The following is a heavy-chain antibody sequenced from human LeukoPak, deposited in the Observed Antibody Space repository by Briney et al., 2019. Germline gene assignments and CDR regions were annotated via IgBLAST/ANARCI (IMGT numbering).Heavy chain of an antibody. D-gene: IGHD3-10*01. CDR1: GGTFSSYT. V-gene: IGHV7-4-1*02. CDR3: ARVEGYYGSGSHFDY. Sequence: ASVKVSCKASGGTFSSYTISWVRQAPGQGLEWMGWINTNTGNPTYAQGFTGRVVFSLDTSVSTAYLQISSLKAEDTAVYYCARVEGYYGSGSHFDYWGQGTLVTVSS. CDR2: INTNTGNP. J-gene: IGHJ4*02.